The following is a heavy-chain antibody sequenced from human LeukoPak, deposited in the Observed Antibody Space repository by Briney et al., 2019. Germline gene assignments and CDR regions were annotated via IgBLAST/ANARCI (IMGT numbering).Heavy chain of an antibody. V-gene: IGHV1-3*03. CDR1: GYTFTDYA. D-gene: IGHD6-19*01. CDR2: ITTGRGET. CDR3: ARGGQQWRGGNYFDS. Sequence: GASVKVSCKASGYTFTDYALHWVRRAPGQSLEWMGWITTGRGETRYSQDFQRRITLTRDKSANTVYMDLSDLTSEDTAIYYCARGGQQWRGGNYFDSWGQGTLVAVSS. J-gene: IGHJ4*02.